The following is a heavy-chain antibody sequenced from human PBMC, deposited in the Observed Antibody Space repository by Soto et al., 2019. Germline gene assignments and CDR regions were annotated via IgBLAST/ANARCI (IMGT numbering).Heavy chain of an antibody. CDR1: GGSISSYY. D-gene: IGHD2-8*01. Sequence: QVQLQESGPGLVKPSETLSLTCTVSGGSISSYYWSWIRQPPGKGLEWIGYIYYSGSTNYNPSLKSRVTISVDTSKNQFSLKLSSVTAADTAVYYCARMVYGFDPWGQGTLVTVSS. CDR2: IYYSGST. V-gene: IGHV4-59*01. CDR3: ARMVYGFDP. J-gene: IGHJ5*02.